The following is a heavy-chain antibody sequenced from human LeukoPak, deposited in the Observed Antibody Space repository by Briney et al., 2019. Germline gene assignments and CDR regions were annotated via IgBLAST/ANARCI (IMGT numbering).Heavy chain of an antibody. Sequence: PSGTLSLTCTVSGGSISSGDYYWRWIRQPPGKGLEWIGYIYYSGSTYYNPSLKSRVTISVDTSKNQFSLKLSSVTAADTALYYCATLKAAAVYYYYMDVWGKGTTVTVSS. V-gene: IGHV4-30-4*08. CDR2: IYYSGST. D-gene: IGHD6-13*01. CDR1: GGSISSGDYY. CDR3: ATLKAAAVYYYYMDV. J-gene: IGHJ6*03.